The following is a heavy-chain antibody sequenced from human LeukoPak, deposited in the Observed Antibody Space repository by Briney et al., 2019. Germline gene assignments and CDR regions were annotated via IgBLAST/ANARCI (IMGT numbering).Heavy chain of an antibody. D-gene: IGHD3-10*01. CDR3: ARSVKMVLGVIIGGYWFAP. CDR2: IYYRGST. V-gene: IGHV4-61*01. CDR1: GGSVSTDSYY. Sequence: SETLSLTCTVSGGSVSTDSYYWSWIRQPPGKGLEWIGNIYYRGSTNHNPSLKSRVTISVDTSKNQFSLRLTSVTAADTGVFVCARSVKMVLGVIIGGYWFAPWGQGTLVTVSS. J-gene: IGHJ5*02.